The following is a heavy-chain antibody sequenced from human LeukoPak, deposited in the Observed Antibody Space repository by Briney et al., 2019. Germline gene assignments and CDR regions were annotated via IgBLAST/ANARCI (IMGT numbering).Heavy chain of an antibody. D-gene: IGHD4-17*01. Sequence: GGSLRLSCAASGLTVSSNYMSWVRQAPGKGLEWVSVIYSGGSTYYADSVKGRFTISRDNSKNTLYLQMNSLRAEDTAVYYCARVIDDYGDYVFDPWGQGTLVTVSS. CDR3: ARVIDDYGDYVFDP. V-gene: IGHV3-53*01. CDR2: IYSGGST. CDR1: GLTVSSNY. J-gene: IGHJ5*02.